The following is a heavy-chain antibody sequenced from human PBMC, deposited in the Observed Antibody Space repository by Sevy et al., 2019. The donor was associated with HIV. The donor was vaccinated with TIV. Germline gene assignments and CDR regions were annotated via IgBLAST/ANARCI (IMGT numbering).Heavy chain of an antibody. CDR3: ARGITMVRGIHWFDP. Sequence: GESLKISCAASGFTFSSYETNWVRQAPGKGLEWVSYISSSGSTIYYADSVKGRFTISRDNAKNSLYLQMNSLRAEDTAVYYCARGITMVRGIHWFDPWGQGTLVTVSS. CDR1: GFTFSSYE. D-gene: IGHD3-10*01. J-gene: IGHJ5*02. V-gene: IGHV3-48*03. CDR2: ISSSGSTI.